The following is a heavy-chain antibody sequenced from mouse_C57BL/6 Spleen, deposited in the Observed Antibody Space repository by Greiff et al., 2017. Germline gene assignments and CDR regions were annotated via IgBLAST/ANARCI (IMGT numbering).Heavy chain of an antibody. CDR3: TATTVVAPFDY. D-gene: IGHD1-1*01. Sequence: EVKVEESGGGLVQPGGSMKLSCVASGFTFSNYWMNWVRQSPEKGLEWVAQIRLKSDNYATHYAESVKGRFTISRDDSKSSVYLQMNNLRAEDTGIYYCTATTVVAPFDYWGQGTTLTVSS. V-gene: IGHV6-3*01. CDR2: IRLKSDNYAT. CDR1: GFTFSNYW. J-gene: IGHJ2*01.